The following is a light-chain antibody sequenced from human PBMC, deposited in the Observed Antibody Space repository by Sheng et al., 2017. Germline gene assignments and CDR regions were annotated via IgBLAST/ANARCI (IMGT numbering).Light chain of an antibody. CDR2: GAS. J-gene: IGKJ1*01. CDR1: QSINSRY. CDR3: QQYGSSPRT. Sequence: IVLTQSPGTLSLSLGERATLSCRASQSINSRYLAWYQQKPGQAPRLLISGASSRATGIPDRFSGSGSGTDFTLTISRLEPDDFAVYYCQQYGSSPRTFGQGTKVEVK. V-gene: IGKV3-20*01.